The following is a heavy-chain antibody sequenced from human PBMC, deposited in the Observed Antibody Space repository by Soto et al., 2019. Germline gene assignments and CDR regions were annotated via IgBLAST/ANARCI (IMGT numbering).Heavy chain of an antibody. V-gene: IGHV3-23*01. CDR3: AIDLWWSTH. Sequence: EVQLLESGGGLVQPGGSLRLSCTASGFTFSDHAMTWVRQAPGKGLEWLSGISGGGSGAYYADSVKGRFTVSRAKSNNPLFLQMARLRVEDTAVYYCAIDLWWSTHWGPGTLVTVSS. J-gene: IGHJ4*02. CDR1: GFTFSDHA. CDR2: ISGGGSGA. D-gene: IGHD2-15*01.